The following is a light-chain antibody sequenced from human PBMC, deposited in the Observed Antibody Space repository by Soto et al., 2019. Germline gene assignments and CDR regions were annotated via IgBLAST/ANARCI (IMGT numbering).Light chain of an antibody. Sequence: EVVLTQSPGTLSLSPRERATLSCRASQSVDNDYLAWFQQKPGQAPRLLIYEASYRATGVPDRFGGTGSGTDFSLTISRMEPEDFADYYCQQSTYSPLTFGGGTRIEI. V-gene: IGKV3-20*01. CDR2: EAS. CDR1: QSVDNDY. J-gene: IGKJ4*01. CDR3: QQSTYSPLT.